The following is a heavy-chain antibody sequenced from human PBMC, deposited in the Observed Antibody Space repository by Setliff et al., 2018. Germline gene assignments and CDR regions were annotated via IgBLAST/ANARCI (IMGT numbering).Heavy chain of an antibody. J-gene: IGHJ4*02. CDR1: DGSSSSHY. V-gene: IGHV4-59*11. CDR2: IHFSGTT. Sequence: SETLSLTCTVSDGSSSSHYWSWIRQPPGKGLEWIGYIHFSGTTNYNPSLESRVTLSLDTSKNQFSLELSSVTAADTAMYYCARENGYCSGGACYFMFDYWGQGTLVTVSS. CDR3: ARENGYCSGGACYFMFDY. D-gene: IGHD2-15*01.